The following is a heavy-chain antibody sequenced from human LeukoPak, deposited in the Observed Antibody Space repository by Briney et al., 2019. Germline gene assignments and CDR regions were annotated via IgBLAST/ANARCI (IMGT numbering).Heavy chain of an antibody. CDR3: AKAIYCSGGACHGIDF. CDR2: ISASGLVA. V-gene: IGHV3-23*01. CDR1: GFTFSSYA. J-gene: IGHJ4*02. Sequence: GGSLRLSCAASGFTFSSYAMTWVRQAPGKGLEWVSIISASGLVAYYADSVKGRSTISRDNSNNTVFLQMKGLRDEDTALYYCAKAIYCSGGACHGIDFWGQGSLVTVSS. D-gene: IGHD2-15*01.